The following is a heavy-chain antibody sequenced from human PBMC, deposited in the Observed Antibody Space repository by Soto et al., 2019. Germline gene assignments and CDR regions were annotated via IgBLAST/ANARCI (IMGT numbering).Heavy chain of an antibody. V-gene: IGHV1-69*04. CDR3: GRNYDILTGYYLGY. Sequence: SVKVSCKASGYTFTSYGISWVRQAPGQGLEWMGRIIPILGIANYAQKFQGRVTITADKSTSTAYMELSSLRSEDTAVYYCGRNYDILTGYYLGYWGQGTLVTVSS. CDR1: GYTFTSYG. CDR2: IIPILGIA. J-gene: IGHJ4*02. D-gene: IGHD3-9*01.